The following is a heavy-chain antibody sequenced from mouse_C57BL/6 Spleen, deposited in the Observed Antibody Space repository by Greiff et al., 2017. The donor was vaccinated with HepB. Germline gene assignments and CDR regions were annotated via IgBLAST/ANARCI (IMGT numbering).Heavy chain of an antibody. Sequence: EVQRVESGPGLVKPSQSLSLTCSVTGYSITSGYYWNWIRQFPGNKLEWMGYISYDGSNNYNPSLKNRISITRDTSKNQFFLKLNSVTTEDTATYYCASYPYYYAMDYWGQGTSVTVSS. CDR1: GYSITSGYY. J-gene: IGHJ4*01. CDR2: ISYDGSN. CDR3: ASYPYYYAMDY. V-gene: IGHV3-6*01. D-gene: IGHD5-5*01.